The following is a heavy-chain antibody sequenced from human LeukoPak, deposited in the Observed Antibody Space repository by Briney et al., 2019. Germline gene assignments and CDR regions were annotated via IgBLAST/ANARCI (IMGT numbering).Heavy chain of an antibody. CDR3: ARSARRYYDIKVAVEAASWFDP. CDR1: GGSISSYY. J-gene: IGHJ5*02. V-gene: IGHV4-59*01. CDR2: IYYSGST. D-gene: IGHD3-9*01. Sequence: SETLSLTCIVSGGSISSYYWSWIRQPPGKGLEWIGYIYYSGSTNYNPSLKSRITISVDTSKNQFSLKLSSVTAADTAVYYCARSARRYYDIKVAVEAASWFDPWGQGTLVTVSS.